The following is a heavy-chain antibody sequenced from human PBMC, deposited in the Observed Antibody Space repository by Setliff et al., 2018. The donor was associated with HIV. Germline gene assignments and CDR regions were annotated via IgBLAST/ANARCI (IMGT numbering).Heavy chain of an antibody. CDR1: GFTFRNYK. J-gene: IGHJ4*02. V-gene: IGHV3-48*03. CDR2: ISSSGNTI. CDR3: ARVRSPFYFDY. Sequence: GGSLRLSCADSGFTFRNYKFNWVRQAPGRGLEWVSHISSSGNTIYYADSVRSRFTISRDNAKNSLNLQMNSLRAEDTAVYYCARVRSPFYFDYWGQGTLVTVSS.